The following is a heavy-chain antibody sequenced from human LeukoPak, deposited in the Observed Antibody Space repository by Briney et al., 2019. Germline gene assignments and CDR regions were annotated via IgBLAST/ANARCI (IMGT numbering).Heavy chain of an antibody. CDR1: GGSLSNRNW. V-gene: IGHV4-4*02. J-gene: IGHJ4*02. Sequence: PSETLSHTCPGSGGSLSNRNWRSGVRQPPGKGLEWVGEIYHSGSTNYNPSLKSRVTISVDKSKNQFSLKLSSVTATDTALYYCAREKIVIVPAAMVSGRWYFDYWGQGNLVTVSS. D-gene: IGHD2-2*01. CDR2: IYHSGST. CDR3: AREKIVIVPAAMVSGRWYFDY.